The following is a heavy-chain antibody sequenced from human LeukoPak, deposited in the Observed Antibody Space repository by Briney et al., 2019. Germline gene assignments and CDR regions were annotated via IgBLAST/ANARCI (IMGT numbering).Heavy chain of an antibody. CDR2: IYNTGST. D-gene: IGHD3-3*01. CDR1: GFTVSNNY. Sequence: GGSLRLSCAASGFTVSNNYMSWVRQAPGKGLEWVSFIYNTGSTYYADSVKGRFTISRDNSKNTLYLQMNSLRAEDTAVYYCAKEAIFGVVTVNYFDYWGQGTLVTVSS. J-gene: IGHJ4*02. CDR3: AKEAIFGVVTVNYFDY. V-gene: IGHV3-53*01.